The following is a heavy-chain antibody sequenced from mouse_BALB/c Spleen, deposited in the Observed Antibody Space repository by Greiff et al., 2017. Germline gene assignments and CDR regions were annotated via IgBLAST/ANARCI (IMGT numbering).Heavy chain of an antibody. J-gene: IGHJ2*01. CDR1: GYSFTGYF. V-gene: IGHV1-20*02. CDR2: INPYNGDT. CDR3: ARSAIYYDYEDD. Sequence: VQLKQSGPELVKPGASVKISCKASGYSFTGYFMNWVMQSHGKSLEWIGRINPYNGDTFYNQKFKGKATLTVDKSSSTAHMELRSLASEDSAVYYCARSAIYYDYEDDWGQGTTLTVSS. D-gene: IGHD2-4*01.